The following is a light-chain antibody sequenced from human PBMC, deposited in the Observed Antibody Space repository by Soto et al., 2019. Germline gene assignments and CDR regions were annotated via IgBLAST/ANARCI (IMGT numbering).Light chain of an antibody. Sequence: EVVLTQSPDTLSLPPGERATLSCRASQSISSYLAWYQQKPGQAPRLLIYDASSRATGIPARFSGSGSGTDFTLTISSLQSEDFAVYCCQQYNNWPPTFGQGTKVDIK. CDR3: QQYNNWPPT. J-gene: IGKJ1*01. CDR2: DAS. V-gene: IGKV3-11*01. CDR1: QSISSY.